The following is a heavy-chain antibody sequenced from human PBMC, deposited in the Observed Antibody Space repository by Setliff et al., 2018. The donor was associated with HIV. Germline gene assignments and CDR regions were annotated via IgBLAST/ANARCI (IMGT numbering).Heavy chain of an antibody. Sequence: NPSETLSLTCAVYNGSFSEYYWTWVRQPPGKELEWIGEISHGGRSTYNPSLKSRVAISVDTSKNQFSLKLNTVTAADTALYFCALLEVPLIEGISPALWGQGTLVTVS. CDR1: NGSFSEYY. V-gene: IGHV4-34*01. D-gene: IGHD3-22*01. CDR3: ALLEVPLIEGISPAL. J-gene: IGHJ4*02. CDR2: ISHGGRS.